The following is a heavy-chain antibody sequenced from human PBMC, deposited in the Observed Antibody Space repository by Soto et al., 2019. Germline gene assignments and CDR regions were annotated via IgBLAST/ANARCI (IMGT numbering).Heavy chain of an antibody. CDR1: GGSVSSGSYY. V-gene: IGHV4-61*01. Sequence: QVQLHESGPGLVKPSETLSLTCTVSGGSVSSGSYYWSWIRQPPGKGLEWIGYIYYSGSTNYNPSLKSRVTISVDTSKNQFSLKLSSVNAADTSVYYCARVRSGWTDFDYWGQVTLVTVSS. CDR2: IYYSGST. D-gene: IGHD6-19*01. CDR3: ARVRSGWTDFDY. J-gene: IGHJ4*02.